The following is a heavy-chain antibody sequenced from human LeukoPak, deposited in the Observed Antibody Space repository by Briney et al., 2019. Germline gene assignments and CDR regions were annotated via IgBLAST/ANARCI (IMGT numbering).Heavy chain of an antibody. CDR2: IRYDGSNK. J-gene: IGHJ4*02. Sequence: GGSLRLSCAASGFTFSSYGMHWVRQAPGKGLEWVAFIRYDGSNKYYADSVKGRFTISRDNSKNTLYLQMNSLRAEDTAVYYCATSRYSNGYYYFDYWGQGTLVTVSS. CDR1: GFTFSSYG. CDR3: ATSRYSNGYYYFDY. D-gene: IGHD5-24*01. V-gene: IGHV3-30*02.